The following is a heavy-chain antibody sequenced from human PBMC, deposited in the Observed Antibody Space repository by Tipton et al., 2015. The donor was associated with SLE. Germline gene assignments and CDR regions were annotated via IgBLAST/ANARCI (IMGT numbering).Heavy chain of an antibody. CDR3: ARVRPLVGATEGWFDP. CDR1: GGSISSTDNY. Sequence: TLSLTCTVSGGSISSTDNYWGWIRQPPGKGLEWIGSIYYGGSTYYNPSLKSRATISVDTSKNHFSLKLSSVTAADTAVYYCARVRPLVGATEGWFDPWGQGTLVTVSS. D-gene: IGHD1-26*01. V-gene: IGHV4-39*07. J-gene: IGHJ5*02. CDR2: IYYGGST.